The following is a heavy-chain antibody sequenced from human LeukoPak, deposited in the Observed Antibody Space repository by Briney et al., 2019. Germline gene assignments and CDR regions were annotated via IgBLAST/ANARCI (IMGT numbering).Heavy chain of an antibody. CDR2: ISSSGGTI. D-gene: IGHD1-26*01. V-gene: IGHV3-23*01. Sequence: GGSLRLSCVASGFTFSSYSMSWVRQAPGKGLEWVSSISSSGGTIYYADSVKGRFTISRDNSKNSLYLQLNSLRAEDTAIYYCAKRLSSGSYFAAFDYWGQGTLVTVSS. CDR3: AKRLSSGSYFAAFDY. J-gene: IGHJ4*02. CDR1: GFTFSSYS.